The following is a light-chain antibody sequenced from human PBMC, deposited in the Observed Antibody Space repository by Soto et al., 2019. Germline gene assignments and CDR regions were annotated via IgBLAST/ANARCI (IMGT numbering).Light chain of an antibody. CDR3: QQYLTFPWT. V-gene: IGKV1-5*03. CDR2: EAS. Sequence: DIQMTQSPSILSASVGDIVTISCRASQSISHWLAWYKQKPGKAPDLLIYEASNLEGGVPSRFSGSGPGTDFTLTISRLQPDDFATYYCQQYLTFPWTFGQGTKVDIK. CDR1: QSISHW. J-gene: IGKJ1*01.